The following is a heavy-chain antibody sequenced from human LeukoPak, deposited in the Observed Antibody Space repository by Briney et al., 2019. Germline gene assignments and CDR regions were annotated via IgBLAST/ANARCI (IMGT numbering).Heavy chain of an antibody. Sequence: GRSLRLSCAASGFSFSNYGMHWVRQAPGKGLEWVALISYDGSNKYSADSVKGRFTISRDNAKNSLFLQMNSLRAEDTAVYYCAHYDFWSGFAFDDWGQGTMVTVSS. CDR3: AHYDFWSGFAFDD. V-gene: IGHV3-30*03. CDR2: ISYDGSNK. D-gene: IGHD3-3*01. CDR1: GFSFSNYG. J-gene: IGHJ3*01.